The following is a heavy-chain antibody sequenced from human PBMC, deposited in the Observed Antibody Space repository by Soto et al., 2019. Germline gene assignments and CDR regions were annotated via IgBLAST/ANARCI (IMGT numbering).Heavy chain of an antibody. V-gene: IGHV1-2*04. CDR2: INPNSGGT. D-gene: IGHD7-27*01. CDR1: GYTFTGYY. CDR3: ARDRNWGSGGDAFDI. Sequence: ASVQVSCKASGYTFTGYYMHWVRQAPGQGLEWMGWINPNSGGTNYAQKFQGWVTMTRDTSISTAYMELSRLRSDDTAVYYCARDRNWGSGGDAFDIWGQGTMVTVSS. J-gene: IGHJ3*02.